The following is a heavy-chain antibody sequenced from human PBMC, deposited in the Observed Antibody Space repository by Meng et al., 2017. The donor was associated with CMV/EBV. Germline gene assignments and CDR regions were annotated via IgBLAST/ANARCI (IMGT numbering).Heavy chain of an antibody. V-gene: IGHV4-39*07. CDR2: IYYGGST. D-gene: IGHD3-22*01. Sequence: QVKLPESGPGLVKPSGALSLTCTVSGGSISSRSYYWGWIRQPPGKGLEWIGSIYYGGSTYYTPSLKSRVTISVDTSKNQFSLKLSSVTAADTAVYYCARYYYDSSGYFDYWGQGTLVTVSS. J-gene: IGHJ4*02. CDR3: ARYYYDSSGYFDY. CDR1: GGSISSRSYY.